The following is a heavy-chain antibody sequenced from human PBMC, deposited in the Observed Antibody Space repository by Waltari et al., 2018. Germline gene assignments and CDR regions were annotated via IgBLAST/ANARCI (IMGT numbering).Heavy chain of an antibody. V-gene: IGHV1-2*02. CDR3: ARDRSWPNWFDP. D-gene: IGHD3-10*01. CDR1: GYTFPGYY. J-gene: IGHJ5*02. Sequence: QVQLVQSGAEVKKPGASVKVSCKASGYTFPGYYTHWVRQAPGQGLEWMGWINPNSVGTNYAQKFQGRVTMTRDTSISTAYMELSRLRSDDTAVYYCARDRSWPNWFDPWGQGTLVTVSS. CDR2: INPNSVGT.